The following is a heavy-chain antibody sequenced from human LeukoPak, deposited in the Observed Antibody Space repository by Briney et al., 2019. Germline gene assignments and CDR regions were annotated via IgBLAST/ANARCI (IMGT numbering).Heavy chain of an antibody. V-gene: IGHV4-4*02. CDR3: ARASGSYGSGSYYYYGMDV. D-gene: IGHD3-10*01. CDR2: IYHSGST. CDR1: GGSISSSNW. J-gene: IGHJ6*04. Sequence: SGTLSLTCAVSGGSISSSNWWSWVRQPPGKGLEWIGEIYHSGSTNYNPSLKSRVNMSVDTSKNQISLKLSSVTAADTAVYYCARASGSYGSGSYYYYGMDVWGKGTTVTVSS.